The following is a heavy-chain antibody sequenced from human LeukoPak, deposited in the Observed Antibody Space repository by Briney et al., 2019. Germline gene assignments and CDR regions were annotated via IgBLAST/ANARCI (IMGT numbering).Heavy chain of an antibody. CDR3: ARGFCSGGTCYRITGTFDV. D-gene: IGHD2-15*01. V-gene: IGHV3-23*01. J-gene: IGHJ3*01. CDR1: GFTFSTYA. CDR2: VIGSGDNT. Sequence: PGGSLRLSCAASGFTFSTYAMRWVRQAPGEGLGWDSGVIGSGDNTNYADSVKGRFTISRDNGNNSLFLQMTSLRADDTAVYYCARGFCSGGTCYRITGTFDVWGHGTMVSVSS.